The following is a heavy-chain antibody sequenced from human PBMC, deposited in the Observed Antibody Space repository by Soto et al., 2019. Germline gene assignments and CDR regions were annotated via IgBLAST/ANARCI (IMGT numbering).Heavy chain of an antibody. CDR1: GYTFTSYA. Sequence: ASVKVSCKASGYTFTSYAMNWVRQAPGQGLEWMGWINTNTGNPTYAQGFTGRFVFSLDTSVSTAYLQICSLKAEDTAVYYCARDGGYCTNGVCPAYYYYGMDVWAQGTTVTVSS. CDR2: INTNTGNP. V-gene: IGHV7-4-1*01. J-gene: IGHJ6*02. CDR3: ARDGGYCTNGVCPAYYYYGMDV. D-gene: IGHD2-8*01.